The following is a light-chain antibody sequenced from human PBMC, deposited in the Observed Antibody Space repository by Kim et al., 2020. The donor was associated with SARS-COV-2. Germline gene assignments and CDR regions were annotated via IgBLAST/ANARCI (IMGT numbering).Light chain of an antibody. Sequence: KTISISCTRSGGSIGSNYVQWYQQRPGSAPTTVIYEDTKRAFGVSDRFSGSIDISSNSASLTISGLKTEDEGDYYCQSYDSTNWAFGGGTQLTVL. CDR1: GGSIGSNY. CDR3: QSYDSTNWA. CDR2: EDT. V-gene: IGLV6-57*03. J-gene: IGLJ3*02.